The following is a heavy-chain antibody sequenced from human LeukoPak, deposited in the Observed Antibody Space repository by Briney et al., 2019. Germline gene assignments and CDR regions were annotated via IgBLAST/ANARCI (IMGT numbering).Heavy chain of an antibody. Sequence: KXSCKXSGYTFTSYDINWVRQATGQGLEWMGWMNPNSGNTGYAQKFQGRVTMTRNTSIPTAYMELSSLRSEDTAVYYCARGIRVPHRGFDPWGQGTLVTVSS. D-gene: IGHD2-2*01. V-gene: IGHV1-8*01. CDR3: ARGIRVPHRGFDP. J-gene: IGHJ5*02. CDR2: MNPNSGNT. CDR1: GYTFTSYD.